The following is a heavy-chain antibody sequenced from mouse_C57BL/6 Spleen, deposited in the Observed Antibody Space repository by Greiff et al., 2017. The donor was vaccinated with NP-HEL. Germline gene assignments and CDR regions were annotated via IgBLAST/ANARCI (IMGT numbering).Heavy chain of an antibody. Sequence: EVKLVESEGGLVQPGSSMKLSCTASGFTFSDYYMAWVRQVPEKGLEWVANINYDGSSTYYLDSLKSRFIISRDNAKNILYLQMSSLKSEDTATYYCARGGDYGSSYQDYYFDYWGQGTTLTVSS. CDR3: ARGGDYGSSYQDYYFDY. CDR2: INYDGSST. V-gene: IGHV5-16*01. J-gene: IGHJ2*01. CDR1: GFTFSDYY. D-gene: IGHD1-1*01.